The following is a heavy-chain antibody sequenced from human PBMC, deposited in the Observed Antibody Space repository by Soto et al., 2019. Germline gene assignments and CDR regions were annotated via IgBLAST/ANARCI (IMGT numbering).Heavy chain of an antibody. CDR3: ARDGSRYDFWSGPYYFDY. Sequence: SETLSLTCPVSGGSLSTYYWSLIRQPPGKGLEWIGYIYYSGSTNYNPSLRSRVTISVETSKNQFSLKLSSVSAADTAVYYCARDGSRYDFWSGPYYFDYWGQGTLVTAPQ. CDR2: IYYSGST. J-gene: IGHJ4*02. D-gene: IGHD3-3*01. CDR1: GGSLSTYY. V-gene: IGHV4-59*01.